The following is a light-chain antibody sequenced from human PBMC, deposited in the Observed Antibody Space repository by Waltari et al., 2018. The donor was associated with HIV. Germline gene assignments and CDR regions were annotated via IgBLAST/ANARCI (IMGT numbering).Light chain of an antibody. V-gene: IGLV2-23*01. J-gene: IGLJ1*01. CDR3: CSYAGSSPHV. Sequence: QSALTQPASVSGSPGQSITISCTGTSSDVGSYNLVSWYQQHPGKAPKLMIYEGSKRPSGVSNRFSGSKSGNTASLTISGLQAEDEADYYCCSYAGSSPHVFGTGTKVTAL. CDR2: EGS. CDR1: SSDVGSYNL.